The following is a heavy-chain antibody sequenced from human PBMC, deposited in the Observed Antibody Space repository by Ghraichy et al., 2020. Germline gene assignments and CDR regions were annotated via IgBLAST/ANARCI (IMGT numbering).Heavy chain of an antibody. J-gene: IGHJ4*02. CDR3: TTDGGKADRPLFDH. V-gene: IGHV3-15*01. CDR2: FKGNTDGGTT. Sequence: GGSLRLSCVASGFTFSNAWMGWVRQAQGKGLEWVARFKGNTDGGTTDYAAPVKGRFTILRDDSKNTLYLQMNSLRTEDTAVYYCTTDGGKADRPLFDHWGQGTLVTVSS. CDR1: GFTFSNAW. D-gene: IGHD3-16*01.